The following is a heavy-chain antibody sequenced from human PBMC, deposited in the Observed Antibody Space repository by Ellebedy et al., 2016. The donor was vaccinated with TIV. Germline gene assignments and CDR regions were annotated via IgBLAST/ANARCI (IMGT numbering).Heavy chain of an antibody. CDR1: GFTFSDYY. CDR2: ISGDSSHT. D-gene: IGHD3-9*01. CDR3: ATDRIITIAYFEF. Sequence: GESLKISXAASGFTFSDYYMTWIRQAPGRGLEWISSISGDSSHTHYADSVKGRFTISRDNAKTALHLQMDSLRGDDTAVYYCATDRIITIAYFEFWGQGALVTVSS. J-gene: IGHJ4*02. V-gene: IGHV3-11*05.